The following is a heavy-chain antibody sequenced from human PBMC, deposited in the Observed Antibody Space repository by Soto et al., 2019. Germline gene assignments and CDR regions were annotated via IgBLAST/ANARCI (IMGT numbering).Heavy chain of an antibody. D-gene: IGHD6-13*01. CDR3: ARGDSNNGYFDL. CDR1: GGSISSYT. V-gene: IGHV4-59*08. J-gene: IGHJ2*01. CDR2: IYYSGST. Sequence: QVQLQESGPGLVKPSETLSLTCIISGGSISSYTWSWIRQSPGKGLEWIGDIYYSGSTTYNPSLRSGVTISVDTSKNQFSLKLSSVTAADTAVYYCARGDSNNGYFDLWGRGTLVTVSS.